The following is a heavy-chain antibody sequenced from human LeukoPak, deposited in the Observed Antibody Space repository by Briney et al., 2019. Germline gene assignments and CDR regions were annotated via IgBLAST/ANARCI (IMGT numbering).Heavy chain of an antibody. CDR1: GFTVSSNY. V-gene: IGHV3-66*01. CDR2: IYSGGST. J-gene: IGHJ4*02. D-gene: IGHD3-10*01. CDR3: AREGSARWFGELQDAD. Sequence: GGSLRLSCAASGFTVSSNYMSWVRQAPGKGLEWVSDIYSGGSTYYADSVKGRFTISRDNSKNTLYLQMNSLSAEDTAVYYCAREGSARWFGELQDADWGQGTLVTVSS.